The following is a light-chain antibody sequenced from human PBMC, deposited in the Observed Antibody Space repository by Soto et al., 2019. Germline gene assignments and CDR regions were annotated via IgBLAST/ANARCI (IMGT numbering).Light chain of an antibody. J-gene: IGKJ4*01. CDR2: DAS. CDR1: QSVSSY. Sequence: EIVLTQSPATLSLSPGERATLSCRASQSVSSYLAWYQQKPGQAPRLLIYDASNRATGIPARFSGSGSGTDFTFSICSLEPEDFAVYYCQQRSNWPLTFGGGTKVDIK. V-gene: IGKV3-11*01. CDR3: QQRSNWPLT.